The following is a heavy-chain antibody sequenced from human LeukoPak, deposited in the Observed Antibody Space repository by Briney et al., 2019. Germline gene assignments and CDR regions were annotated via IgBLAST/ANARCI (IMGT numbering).Heavy chain of an antibody. D-gene: IGHD1-26*01. J-gene: IGHJ4*02. CDR2: LSGSGGSP. V-gene: IGHV3-23*01. Sequence: GGSLRLSCAASGFTFSSYAMSWVRQAPGKGLEWVSSLSGSGGSPNYANSVKGRFTISRDNSKNTLYLQMNSLRAEDTAVYYCANALGGGNAWYYFDCWGQGTLVTVSS. CDR3: ANALGGGNAWYYFDC. CDR1: GFTFSSYA.